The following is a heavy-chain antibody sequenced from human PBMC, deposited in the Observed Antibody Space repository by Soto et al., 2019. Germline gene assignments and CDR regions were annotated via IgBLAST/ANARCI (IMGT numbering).Heavy chain of an antibody. CDR1: GFTFSSYA. CDR3: ATFTIFGVVIISLVDY. V-gene: IGHV3-23*01. J-gene: IGHJ4*02. Sequence: EVQLLESGGGLVQPGGSLRLSCAASGFTFSSYAMSWVRQAPGKGLEWVSAISGSGGSTYYADSVKGLFTISRDNSKNTLYLQMNSLRAEDTAVYYCATFTIFGVVIISLVDYWGQGTLVTVSS. CDR2: ISGSGGST. D-gene: IGHD3-3*01.